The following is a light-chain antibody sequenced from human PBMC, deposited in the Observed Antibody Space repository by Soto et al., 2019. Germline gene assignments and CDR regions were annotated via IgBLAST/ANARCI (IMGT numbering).Light chain of an antibody. Sequence: EIVLTQSPATLSFSPWERATLSCRASQSVSSCLAWYQQKPGQAPRLLIYDASNRATGIPARFSSSGSGTDFTLTISSLEPEDFAVYYCQQRSNWPRITFGQGTRLEIK. J-gene: IGKJ5*01. CDR3: QQRSNWPRIT. CDR1: QSVSSC. CDR2: DAS. V-gene: IGKV3-11*01.